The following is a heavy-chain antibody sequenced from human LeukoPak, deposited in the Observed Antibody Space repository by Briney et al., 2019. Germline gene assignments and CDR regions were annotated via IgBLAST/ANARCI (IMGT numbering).Heavy chain of an antibody. V-gene: IGHV3-21*01. Sequence: PGGTLRLSCAASGFTFSSYSMNWVRHAPGQGLEGVSSISSSSRYIYYADSVKVRFTISRDNAKSSLYLQMNSLRAEDTAVYYCASLMTTVTTVDYWGQGTLVTASS. CDR3: ASLMTTVTTVDY. J-gene: IGHJ4*02. D-gene: IGHD4-17*01. CDR2: ISSSSRYI. CDR1: GFTFSSYS.